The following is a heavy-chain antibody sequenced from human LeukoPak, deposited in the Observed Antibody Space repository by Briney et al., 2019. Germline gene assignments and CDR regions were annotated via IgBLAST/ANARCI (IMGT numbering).Heavy chain of an antibody. CDR1: GGSISSSSYY. CDR2: IYYSGST. J-gene: IGHJ3*02. Sequence: PSETLSLTCTVSGGSISSSSYYWGWIRQPPGKGLEWIGSIYYSGSTYYNPSLKSRLTISVDTSKNQFFLQLSSVTAADTAVYYCARVSRSSDLWAFDIWGQGTMVTVSS. V-gene: IGHV4-39*01. D-gene: IGHD6-6*01. CDR3: ARVSRSSDLWAFDI.